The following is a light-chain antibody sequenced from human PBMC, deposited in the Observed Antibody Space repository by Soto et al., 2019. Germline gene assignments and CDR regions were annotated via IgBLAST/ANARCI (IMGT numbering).Light chain of an antibody. CDR1: SSNIGAGYD. J-gene: IGLJ2*01. CDR2: NNN. V-gene: IGLV1-40*01. CDR3: QSYDSGLSGYVI. Sequence: QSALTQPPSVSGAPGQRVTISCTGSSSNIGAGYDVHWYHQLPGTAPKLLIYNNNNRPSGVPDRFSGSKSGTSASLAITGLQAEDEADYYCQSYDSGLSGYVIFGGGTKLTVL.